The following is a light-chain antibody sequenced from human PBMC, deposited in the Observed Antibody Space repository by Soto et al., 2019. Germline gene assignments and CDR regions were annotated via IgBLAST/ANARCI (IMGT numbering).Light chain of an antibody. CDR1: QSVTSRY. Sequence: EIVLTQSPGTLSLSPGERATLSCRASQSVTSRYLVWYQQKPGQAPRLLIYGASSRATGIPDRFSGSGSGTDFTLTISRLEPEDFAVYYCQQYLNSPWTFGQGTKVEI. CDR3: QQYLNSPWT. CDR2: GAS. J-gene: IGKJ1*01. V-gene: IGKV3-20*01.